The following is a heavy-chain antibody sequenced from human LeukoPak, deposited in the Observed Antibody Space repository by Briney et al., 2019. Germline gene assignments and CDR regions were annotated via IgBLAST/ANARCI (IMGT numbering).Heavy chain of an antibody. CDR2: INHSGST. V-gene: IGHV4-34*01. J-gene: IGHJ4*02. D-gene: IGHD3-22*01. CDR1: GGSFSGYY. Sequence: PSETLSLTCAVYGGSFSGYYWSWIRQPPGKGLEWIGEINHSGSTNYNPSLKSRVTISVDTSKNQFSLKLSSVTAADTAVYYCARGPRGYDSSGYSHWGQGTLVTVSS. CDR3: ARGPRGYDSSGYSH.